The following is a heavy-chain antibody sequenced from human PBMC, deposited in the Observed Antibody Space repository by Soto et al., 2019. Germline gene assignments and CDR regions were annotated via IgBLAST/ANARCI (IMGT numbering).Heavy chain of an antibody. CDR1: GFTFSSYW. CDR2: IDSDGSPT. CDR3: ARGASGYENFDF. Sequence: GGSLRLSCTASGFTFSSYWMHWVRQAPGKGLVWVSRIDSDGSPTNYADFVKGRFTISRDNAKNTLYLQMNSLRVEDTAVYYFARGASGYENFDFWGQGTLVTVSA. D-gene: IGHD5-12*01. J-gene: IGHJ4*02. V-gene: IGHV3-74*01.